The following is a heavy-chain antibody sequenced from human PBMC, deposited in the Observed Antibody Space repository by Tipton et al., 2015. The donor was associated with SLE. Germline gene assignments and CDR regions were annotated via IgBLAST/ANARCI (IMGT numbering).Heavy chain of an antibody. D-gene: IGHD6-13*01. J-gene: IGHJ4*02. CDR2: ISGSSIYI. Sequence: SLRLSCAASGFSFDIYSMNWVRQAPGKGLEWVSSISGSSIYIYYADSVKGRFTISRDNAKNSLYLQMNSLRAEDTGVYYCARDPSSSWFYFDYWGQGTLVTVSS. CDR1: GFSFDIYS. CDR3: ARDPSSSWFYFDY. V-gene: IGHV3-21*03.